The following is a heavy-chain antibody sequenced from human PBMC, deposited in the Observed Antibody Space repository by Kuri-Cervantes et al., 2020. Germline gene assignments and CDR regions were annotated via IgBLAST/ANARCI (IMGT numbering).Heavy chain of an antibody. D-gene: IGHD4-17*01. CDR2: IYYSGST. CDR3: ARLTDYGDWGY. J-gene: IGHJ4*02. V-gene: IGHV4-59*08. CDR1: GGSISSYY. Sequence: SETLSLTCTVSGGSISSYYWSWIRQPPGKGLEWIGYIYYSGSTNYNPSLKSRVTISVDTSKNQFSLKLSSVTAADTAVYYCARLTDYGDWGYWGQGTLVTVSS.